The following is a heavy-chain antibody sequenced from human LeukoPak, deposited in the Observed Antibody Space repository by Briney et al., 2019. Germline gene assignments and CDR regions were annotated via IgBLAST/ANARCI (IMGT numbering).Heavy chain of an antibody. CDR1: GDSTSSGGYY. J-gene: IGHJ5*02. CDR3: ARVDYYDSTGYFDNWFDP. D-gene: IGHD3-22*01. CDR2: IYYSGST. V-gene: IGHV4-31*03. Sequence: PSETLSLTCTVSGDSTSSGGYYWSWIRQHPGKGLEWIGSIYYSGSTYYNPSLKSRVTISVDTSKNHFSLKLSSVTAADTAVYYCARVDYYDSTGYFDNWFDPWGQGTLVTVSS.